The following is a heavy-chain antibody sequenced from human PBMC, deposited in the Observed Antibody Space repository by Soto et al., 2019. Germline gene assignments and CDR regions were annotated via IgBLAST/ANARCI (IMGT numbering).Heavy chain of an antibody. J-gene: IGHJ4*02. V-gene: IGHV5-10-1*01. D-gene: IGHD6-13*01. CDR3: ARLQAAAGDNDPTFDY. Sequence: EVQLVQSGAEVKKPGESLRISCKGSGYIFTSYWISWVRQMPGKGLEWMGRIDPSDSYTNYSPAFQGDVTISADKSINTAYMQWSSLKASDTAMYYCARLQAAAGDNDPTFDYWGQGTLVTVSS. CDR1: GYIFTSYW. CDR2: IDPSDSYT.